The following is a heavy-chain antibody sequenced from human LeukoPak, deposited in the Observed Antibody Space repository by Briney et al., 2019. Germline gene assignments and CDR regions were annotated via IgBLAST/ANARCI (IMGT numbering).Heavy chain of an antibody. Sequence: SETLSLTCAVYGGSFSGYYWSWIRRPPGKGLEWIGEINHSGSTNYNPSLKSRVTISVDTSKNQFSLKLSSVTAADTAVYYCARDPAYDFWSGYYEGGEFDYWGQGTLVTVSS. CDR3: ARDPAYDFWSGYYEGGEFDY. CDR1: GGSFSGYY. J-gene: IGHJ4*02. D-gene: IGHD3-3*01. CDR2: INHSGST. V-gene: IGHV4-34*01.